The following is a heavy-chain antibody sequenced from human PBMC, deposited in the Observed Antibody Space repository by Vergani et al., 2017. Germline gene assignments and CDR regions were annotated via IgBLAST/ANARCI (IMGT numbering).Heavy chain of an antibody. D-gene: IGHD6-19*01. CDR1: GYTFTYYP. CDR2: INTNSGNP. V-gene: IGHV7-4-1*02. J-gene: IGHJ6*02. Sequence: QVQLLQSGSELKKPGASVRISCEASGYTFTYYPLIWVRQAPGQGLEFMGWINTNSGNPTYAPGFTGRFVFSLDTSVSTAYLQISGLKAEDSAVYYCARGRQWRLTEYLYGMDVWGQGTTVTVSS. CDR3: ARGRQWRLTEYLYGMDV.